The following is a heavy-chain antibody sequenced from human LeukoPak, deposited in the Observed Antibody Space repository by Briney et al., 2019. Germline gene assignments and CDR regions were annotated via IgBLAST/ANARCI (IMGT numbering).Heavy chain of an antibody. CDR3: ASDRIEVDAFDI. V-gene: IGHV4-4*07. CDR1: DGSMNSYY. CDR2: IYTSGST. D-gene: IGHD2-15*01. Sequence: SETLSLTCTVSDGSMNSYYWNWIRQPAGKGLEWIGRIYTSGSTNYNPSLKSRVTISVDTSKNQFSLKLSSVTAADTAVYYCASDRIEVDAFDIWGQGTMVTVSS. J-gene: IGHJ3*02.